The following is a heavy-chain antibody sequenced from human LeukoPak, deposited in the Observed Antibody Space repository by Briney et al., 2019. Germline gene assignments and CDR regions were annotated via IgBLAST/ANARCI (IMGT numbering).Heavy chain of an antibody. CDR1: GSTFSSYS. CDR2: ISSSSSYI. Sequence: GGSLRLSCAASGSTFSSYSMNWVRQAPGKGLEWVSSISSSSSYIYYADSVKGRFTISRDNAKNSLYLQMNSLRAEDTAVYYCARGGMTTLDYWGQGTLVTVSS. CDR3: ARGGMTTLDY. D-gene: IGHD4-11*01. V-gene: IGHV3-21*01. J-gene: IGHJ4*02.